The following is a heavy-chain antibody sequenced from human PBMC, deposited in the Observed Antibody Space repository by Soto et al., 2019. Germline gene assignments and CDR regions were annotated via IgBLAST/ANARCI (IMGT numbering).Heavy chain of an antibody. CDR3: ARGGSGSQTVGY. J-gene: IGHJ4*02. V-gene: IGHV3-66*01. D-gene: IGHD1-26*01. CDR1: GFTVSNNY. CDR2: IYSRGGT. Sequence: EVQVVESGGGLVQPGGSLRLSCAASGFTVSNNYMTWVRQAPGQGLEWVSLIYSRGGTDYADSVKGRFTISRDNSKNMVYLQMTSLRVEDTAVYYCARGGSGSQTVGYWGQGARVTVSS.